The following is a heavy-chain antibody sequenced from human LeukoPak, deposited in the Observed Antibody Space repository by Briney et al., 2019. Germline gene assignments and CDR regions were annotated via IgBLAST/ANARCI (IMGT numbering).Heavy chain of an antibody. CDR2: VASDGVNT. J-gene: IGHJ4*02. CDR3: AKGLAAGSQYFDY. V-gene: IGHV3-23*01. Sequence: GGSLRLSRAASGFTFSTYGMSWVRQAPGKGLEWVSAVASDGVNTAYADSVKGRFTISRDNSKNTLYLQLSSLRAEDTAVYYCAKGLAAGSQYFDYWGQGTLVTVSS. D-gene: IGHD6-25*01. CDR1: GFTFSTYG.